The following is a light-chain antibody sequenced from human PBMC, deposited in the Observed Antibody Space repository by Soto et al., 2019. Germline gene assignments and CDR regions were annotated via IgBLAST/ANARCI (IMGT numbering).Light chain of an antibody. CDR3: QQSYSTPWT. J-gene: IGKJ1*01. CDR2: STS. V-gene: IGKV1-39*01. Sequence: DIQMTQSPSSLSASVVDRVTIACRASQSISYYLNWYQQKQGRAPRRLIYSTSTLQSGVPSKFSGSASGTDFTLTISSLQPEDFATYHCQQSYSTPWTVGQGTKVDSK. CDR1: QSISYY.